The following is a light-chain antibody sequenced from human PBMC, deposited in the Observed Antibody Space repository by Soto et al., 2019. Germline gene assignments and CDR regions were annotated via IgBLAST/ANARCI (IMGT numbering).Light chain of an antibody. CDR2: RAS. CDR3: QQYNSYPWT. Sequence: DIQMTQSPPTLSESGGDRANLTCRARQSVSRCLAWYQQKPGKAPKLLIYRASSLESGVPSRFSGSGSGTEFTLTISSLQPDDFAIYYCQQYNSYPWTFGQGTKVEI. CDR1: QSVSRC. J-gene: IGKJ1*01. V-gene: IGKV1-5*03.